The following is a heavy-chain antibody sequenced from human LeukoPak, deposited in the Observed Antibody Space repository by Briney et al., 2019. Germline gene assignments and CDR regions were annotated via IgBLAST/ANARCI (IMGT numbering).Heavy chain of an antibody. CDR2: IYYSGST. Sequence: SETLSLTCTVSGGSISSYYWSWIRQPPGKGLEWNGYIYYSGSTNYNPSLKSRVTISVDTSKNQFSLKLSSVTAADTAVYYCARTGTYCSSTSCYHDYWGQGTLVTVSS. J-gene: IGHJ4*02. V-gene: IGHV4-59*01. CDR1: GGSISSYY. CDR3: ARTGTYCSSTSCYHDY. D-gene: IGHD2-2*01.